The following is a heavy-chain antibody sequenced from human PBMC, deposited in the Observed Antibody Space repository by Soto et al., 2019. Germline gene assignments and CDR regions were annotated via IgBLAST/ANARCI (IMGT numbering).Heavy chain of an antibody. CDR3: ARAKAPLYSSSWYWFDP. CDR2: MYYSGST. CDR1: GDSITSNDYY. Sequence: SETLSLTCTVSGDSITSNDYYWGWIRQPPGKGLEWIGSMYYSGSTYYNPSLKSRVTISVDTSKNQFSLKLSSVTAADTAVYYCARAKAPLYSSSWYWFDPWGQGTLVTVSS. J-gene: IGHJ5*02. D-gene: IGHD6-13*01. V-gene: IGHV4-39*07.